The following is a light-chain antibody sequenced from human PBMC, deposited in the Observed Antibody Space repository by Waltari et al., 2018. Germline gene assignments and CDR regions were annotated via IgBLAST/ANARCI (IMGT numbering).Light chain of an antibody. CDR2: GAS. V-gene: IGKV1-5*01. Sequence: DIKMTQSPSSLSASVGDSVTITCRANQTIIYWLAWYQQKPGKAPRLLIYGASILESGVPSRFSGSASGTEFTLSINSLQPDDFACYYCQQYNSYSWTFGQGTKVEIK. CDR1: QTIIYW. CDR3: QQYNSYSWT. J-gene: IGKJ1*01.